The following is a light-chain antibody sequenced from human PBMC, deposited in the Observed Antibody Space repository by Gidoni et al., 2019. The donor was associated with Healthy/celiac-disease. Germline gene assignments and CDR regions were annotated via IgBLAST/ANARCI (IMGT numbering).Light chain of an antibody. CDR3: SSYTSSSTWV. Sequence: ALTQPASVSGSPGQSITISCTGTSSDVGGYNYVSWYQQHPGKAPKLMIYEVSNRPSGVSNRFSGSKSGNTASLTISGLQAEDEADYYCSSYTSSSTWVFGGGTKLTVL. V-gene: IGLV2-14*01. J-gene: IGLJ3*02. CDR1: SSDVGGYNY. CDR2: EVS.